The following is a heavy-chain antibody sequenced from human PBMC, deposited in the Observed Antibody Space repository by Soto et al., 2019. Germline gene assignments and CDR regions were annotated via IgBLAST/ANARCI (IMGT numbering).Heavy chain of an antibody. Sequence: SLRRSCAASGFKFDDYGMHWVRQATGKGLEWVSGISYYSGSIGYADSVKGRFTISRDNAKNSLYLQMNSLRAEDTALYYCAKSMGGTANGMDVWGQGTTVTVSS. CDR2: ISYYSGSI. CDR3: AKSMGGTANGMDV. J-gene: IGHJ6*02. D-gene: IGHD2-15*01. CDR1: GFKFDDYG. V-gene: IGHV3-9*01.